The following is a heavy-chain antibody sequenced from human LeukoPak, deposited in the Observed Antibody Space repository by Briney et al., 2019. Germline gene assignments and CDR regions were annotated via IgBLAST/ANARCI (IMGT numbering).Heavy chain of an antibody. CDR2: IYPGDSDT. D-gene: IGHD6-19*01. CDR3: ARSERGWSGDS. J-gene: IGHJ4*02. Sequence: GESLKISCKGSGYSFTNYWIAWVRQMPGKGLECMGIIYPGDSDTRHSPSFQGQATISADKSTSTAYLQWSSLKASDTAIYYCARSERGWSGDSWGQGTLVTVSS. CDR1: GYSFTNYW. V-gene: IGHV5-51*01.